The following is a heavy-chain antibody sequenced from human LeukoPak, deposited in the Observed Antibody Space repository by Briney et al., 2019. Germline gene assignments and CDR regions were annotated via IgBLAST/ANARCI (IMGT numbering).Heavy chain of an antibody. CDR1: GFNFASNW. CDR2: INSGGRGT. J-gene: IGHJ4*02. V-gene: IGHV3-74*01. Sequence: GGSLRLSCAASGFNFASNWIHWVRQTPGKGLVWVSRINSGGRGTSYADSVEGRFTISRDNAKNTLYLQMNSLRAEDMVVYYCARGRPHGNDYWGQGTLVTVSS. CDR3: ARGRPHGNDY. D-gene: IGHD4-23*01.